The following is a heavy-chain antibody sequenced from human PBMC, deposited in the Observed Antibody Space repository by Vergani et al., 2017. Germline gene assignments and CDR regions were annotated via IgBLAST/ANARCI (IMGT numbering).Heavy chain of an antibody. CDR2: IRHDGIT. CDR3: AREGYCTNGVCFTLFDV. D-gene: IGHD2-8*01. V-gene: IGHV4-34*01. J-gene: IGHJ4*02. Sequence: QAQLQQWGAGLLKPSETLSLTCAIYGGSFNDYWWTWIRQPPGKGLEWIGEIRHDGITHYSPSLKSRVTISIDTYTHPFSLHLRSVTAADTAVYYCAREGYCTNGVCFTLFDVWGQGALVTVSS. CDR1: GGSFNDYW.